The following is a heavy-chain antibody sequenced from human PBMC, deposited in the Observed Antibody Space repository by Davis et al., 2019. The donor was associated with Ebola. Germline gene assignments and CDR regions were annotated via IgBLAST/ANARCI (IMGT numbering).Heavy chain of an antibody. CDR3: ARMVTRGGMFYYYGMDV. D-gene: IGHD2-21*02. V-gene: IGHV3-73*01. J-gene: IGHJ6*02. Sequence: PGGSLRLSCAASGFTFSGSAMHWVRQASGKGLEWVGRIRSKANSYATAYAAPVKGRFTISRDNSKNTLYLQMNSLRAEDTAVYYCARMVTRGGMFYYYGMDVWGQGTTVTVSS. CDR2: IRSKANSYAT. CDR1: GFTFSGSA.